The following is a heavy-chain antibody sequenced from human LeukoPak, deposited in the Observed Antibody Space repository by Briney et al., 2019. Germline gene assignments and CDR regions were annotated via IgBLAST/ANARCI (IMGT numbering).Heavy chain of an antibody. D-gene: IGHD1-7*01. CDR2: IYYTGST. CDR1: GGSISSSNYY. Sequence: PSETLSLTCTVSGGSISSSNYYWGWIRQPPGKGLEWIGSIYYTGSTYYNPSLKSRVIISVDTSKNQFSLKVSSVTAADTAVYYCARPGHWNYRWDYWGQGILVTVSS. CDR3: ARPGHWNYRWDY. J-gene: IGHJ4*02. V-gene: IGHV4-39*01.